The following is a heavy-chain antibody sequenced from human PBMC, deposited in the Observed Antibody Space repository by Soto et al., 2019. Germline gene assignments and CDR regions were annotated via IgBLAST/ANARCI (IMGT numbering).Heavy chain of an antibody. CDR3: XXXXVYVTPSPQDV. D-gene: IGHD3-16*01. J-gene: IGHJ6*02. Sequence: QVQLVQSGAEVKNPGASVKVSCKASGYSFTRYGIGWARQAPGQGLEWMGWINAYNGNTNYAQNLQGRLTLTTDTXXXXXXXXXXXXXXXXXXXXXXXXXXVYVTPSPQDVWGQGTTVTV. V-gene: IGHV1-18*01. CDR2: INAYNGNT. CDR1: GYSFTRYG.